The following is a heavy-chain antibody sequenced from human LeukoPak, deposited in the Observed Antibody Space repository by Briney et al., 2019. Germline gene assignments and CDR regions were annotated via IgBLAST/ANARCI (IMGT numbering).Heavy chain of an antibody. D-gene: IGHD3-10*01. CDR2: ISSASINI. CDR3: VRDRGPEKDDY. Sequence: GGSLRLSCTASGFSFSTYAMNWVRQAPGQGLEWVSSISSASINIFYADSVRGRFTISRDNAKNSLYLQMNSLRAEDTAVYYCVRDRGPEKDDYWGRGTLVTVSS. J-gene: IGHJ4*01. V-gene: IGHV3-21*01. CDR1: GFSFSTYA.